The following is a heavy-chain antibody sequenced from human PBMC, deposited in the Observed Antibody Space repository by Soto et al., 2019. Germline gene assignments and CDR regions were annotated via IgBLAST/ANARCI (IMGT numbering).Heavy chain of an antibody. CDR3: AHEGPVLDAFDI. CDR2: IYWDDDK. Sequence: QITLKESGPTLVKPTQTLTLTCTFSGFSLSTSGVGVGWIRQPPGKALEWLALIYWDDDKRYSPSLKSRLTITNDTSKNQVVLTMTNMDPVDTATYYCAHEGPVLDAFDIWGQGTMVTVSS. D-gene: IGHD2-8*02. V-gene: IGHV2-5*02. J-gene: IGHJ3*02. CDR1: GFSLSTSGVG.